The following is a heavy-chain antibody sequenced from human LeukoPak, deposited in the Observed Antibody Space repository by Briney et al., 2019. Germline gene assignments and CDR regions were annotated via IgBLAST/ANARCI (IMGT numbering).Heavy chain of an antibody. CDR2: ISAYNGNT. J-gene: IGHJ6*03. D-gene: IGHD3-3*01. CDR1: GGTFSSYA. Sequence: ASVKVSCKASGGTFSSYAISWVRQAPGQGLEWMGWISAYNGNTNYAQKLQGRVTMTTDTSTSTAYMELRSLRSDDTAVYYCARVHYDFWSGSNIPYYYYYYMDVWGKGTTVTVSS. V-gene: IGHV1-18*01. CDR3: ARVHYDFWSGSNIPYYYYYYMDV.